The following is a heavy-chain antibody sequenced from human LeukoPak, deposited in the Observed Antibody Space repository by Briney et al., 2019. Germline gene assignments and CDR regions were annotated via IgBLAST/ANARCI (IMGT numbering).Heavy chain of an antibody. CDR2: INPSGGST. CDR1: EYTFTSYY. CDR3: ARDRDDFWSGYSDAFDI. V-gene: IGHV1-46*01. D-gene: IGHD3-3*01. Sequence: ASVKVSCKASEYTFTSYYMHWVRQAPGQGLEWMGIINPSGGSTSYAQKFQGRVTMTRDTSTSTVYMELSSLRSEDTAVYYCARDRDDFWSGYSDAFDIWGQGTMVTVSS. J-gene: IGHJ3*02.